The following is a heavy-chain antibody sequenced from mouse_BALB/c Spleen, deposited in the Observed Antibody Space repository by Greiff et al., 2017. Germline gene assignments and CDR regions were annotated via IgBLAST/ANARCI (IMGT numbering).Heavy chain of an antibody. J-gene: IGHJ1*01. Sequence: DVHLVESGGGLVQPGGSRKLSCAASGFTFSSFGMHWVRQAPEKGLEWVAYISSGSSTIYYADTVKGRFTISRDNPKNTLFLQMTSLRSEDTAMYYCAREGDWYFDVWGAGTTVTVSS. V-gene: IGHV5-17*02. CDR3: AREGDWYFDV. CDR2: ISSGSSTI. CDR1: GFTFSSFG.